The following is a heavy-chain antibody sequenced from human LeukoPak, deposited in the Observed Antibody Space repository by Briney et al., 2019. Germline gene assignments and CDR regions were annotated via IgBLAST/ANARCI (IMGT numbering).Heavy chain of an antibody. J-gene: IGHJ6*03. CDR3: ARFKSSGSYWGISQRDSYYYMDV. D-gene: IGHD3-10*01. Sequence: ASVKVSCKASGYTFTSYGINWVRQAPGQGLEWMGWISAYNGDTNYAQKLQGRVTMTTDTSTSTAYMELSSLRSEDTAVYYCARFKSSGSYWGISQRDSYYYMDVWGKGTTVTISS. V-gene: IGHV1-18*01. CDR2: ISAYNGDT. CDR1: GYTFTSYG.